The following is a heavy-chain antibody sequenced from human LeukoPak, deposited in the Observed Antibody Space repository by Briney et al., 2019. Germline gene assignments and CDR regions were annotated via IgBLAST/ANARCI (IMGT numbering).Heavy chain of an antibody. D-gene: IGHD6-19*01. Sequence: PGGSLSLSCAASGLTFSSDGMHWVRRAPGKGLGGVAGISYDGSNKYYADSVKGRFTISRDNSKNTLYLQMNSLRAEDTAVYYFAKVESSGSWGQGTLVTVSS. CDR1: GLTFSSDG. CDR2: ISYDGSNK. CDR3: AKVESSGS. J-gene: IGHJ4*02. V-gene: IGHV3-30*18.